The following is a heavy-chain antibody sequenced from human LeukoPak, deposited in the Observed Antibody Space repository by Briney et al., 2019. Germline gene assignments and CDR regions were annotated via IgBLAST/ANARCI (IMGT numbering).Heavy chain of an antibody. V-gene: IGHV3-48*03. Sequence: PGGSLRLSCAASGFSFSSYEMNWVRQAPGKGLEWVSYISSSGTSIYYADSVKGRFTISRDNSKNTLYLQMRRLRADDTAVYYCARPRPPLTRISSFDIWGQGTMVTVSS. D-gene: IGHD2/OR15-2a*01. CDR3: ARPRPPLTRISSFDI. J-gene: IGHJ3*02. CDR1: GFSFSSYE. CDR2: ISSSGTSI.